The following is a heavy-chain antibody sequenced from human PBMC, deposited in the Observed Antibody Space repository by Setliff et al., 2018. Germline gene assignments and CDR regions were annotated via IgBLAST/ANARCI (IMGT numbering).Heavy chain of an antibody. CDR2: VYDSGTT. Sequence: PSETLSLTCTVSGGSISSYYWGWIRQPPGKGLEWIGTVYDSGTTYYNPSLKSRVTISVDTSKNQFSLNLRSVTAADTAVFYCARLPGYCIGGTCSGYYTFDIWGQGTMVTVSS. D-gene: IGHD2-15*01. CDR3: ARLPGYCIGGTCSGYYTFDI. J-gene: IGHJ3*02. V-gene: IGHV4-39*01. CDR1: GGSISSYY.